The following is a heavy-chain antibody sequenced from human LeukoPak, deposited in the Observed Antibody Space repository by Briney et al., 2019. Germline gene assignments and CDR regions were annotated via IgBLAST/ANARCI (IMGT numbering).Heavy chain of an antibody. Sequence: GGSLRLSSAPPSFIFHTYVIAWVRQTPGKGLEWVSSISGGGGGTYYAHSVKGRFTVSRDNANNTLYLQMNGLTAADTAFYYCAKLGGVVTEIWLPTWDLWGQGTLVTVSS. V-gene: IGHV3-23*01. D-gene: IGHD3-16*01. CDR2: ISGGGGGT. J-gene: IGHJ1*01. CDR1: SFIFHTYV. CDR3: AKLGGVVTEIWLPTWDL.